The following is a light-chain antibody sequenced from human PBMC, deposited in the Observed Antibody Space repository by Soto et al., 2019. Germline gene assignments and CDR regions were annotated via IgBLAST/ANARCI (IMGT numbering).Light chain of an antibody. CDR3: QQYSKWPIT. V-gene: IGKV3-15*01. Sequence: EVVMTQSPAIRSVSPAESAILCCGASQSVNSNYLAWYQQHPGQPPRLLIYGISTRATGIPARFSGSGSGTEFSLTISSLQSEDFALYYCQQYSKWPITFGQGTRLEIK. J-gene: IGKJ5*01. CDR2: GIS. CDR1: QSVNSN.